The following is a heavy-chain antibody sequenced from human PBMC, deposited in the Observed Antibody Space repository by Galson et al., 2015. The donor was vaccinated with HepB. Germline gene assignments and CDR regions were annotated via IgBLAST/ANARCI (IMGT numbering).Heavy chain of an antibody. CDR2: ISWNSGSI. CDR3: AREGGGDYDTKYYFDY. D-gene: IGHD4-17*01. Sequence: SLRLSCAASGFTFDDYAMHWVRQAPGKGLEWVSGISWNSGSIGYADSVKGRFTISRDNSKNTLYLQMNSLRAEDTAVYYCAREGGGDYDTKYYFDYWGQGTLVTVSS. V-gene: IGHV3-9*01. J-gene: IGHJ4*02. CDR1: GFTFDDYA.